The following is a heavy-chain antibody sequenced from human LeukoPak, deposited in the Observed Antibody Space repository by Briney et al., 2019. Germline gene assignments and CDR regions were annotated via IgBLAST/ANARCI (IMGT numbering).Heavy chain of an antibody. CDR2: INPDNGDT. J-gene: IGHJ5*02. V-gene: IGHV1-2*02. CDR1: GYTFTGYY. D-gene: IGHD3-10*01. Sequence: ASVKVSCRASGYTFTGYYMHWVRQAPGQGLEWMGWINPDNGDTNYAQKFQGRVTMTRDTSISTAYMELSRLRSDDTAVYYCVRDEVRGVIDGNWFDPWGQGTLVTVSS. CDR3: VRDEVRGVIDGNWFDP.